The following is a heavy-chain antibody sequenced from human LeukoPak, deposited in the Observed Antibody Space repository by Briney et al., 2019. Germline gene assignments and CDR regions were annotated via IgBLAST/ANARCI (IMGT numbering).Heavy chain of an antibody. V-gene: IGHV1-18*01. D-gene: IGHD2-15*01. CDR2: ISAYNGNT. CDR1: GYTFTSYG. Sequence: ASVKVSCKASGYTFTSYGISWVRQAPGQGLEWMGWISAYNGNTNYAQKLQGRVTMTTDTSTSTAYMELRSLRSDDTAVYYCARGAWAVAVAASFDYWSQGTLVTVSS. CDR3: ARGAWAVAVAASFDY. J-gene: IGHJ4*02.